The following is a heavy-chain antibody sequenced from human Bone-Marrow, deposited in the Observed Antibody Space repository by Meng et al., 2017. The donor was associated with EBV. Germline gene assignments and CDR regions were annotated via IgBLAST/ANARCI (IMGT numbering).Heavy chain of an antibody. J-gene: IGHJ5*02. Sequence: LLGSGLLLLNCLPSSSSTCSHSTGSMRSDLDIYRWLLAPAPEVVWLGRVNSNTGSPDSTQSLKGRVSISVDTSTNQVSMELSSVRAADTAMYYCASGVDPGYCARFDHWGQGTLVTVSS. CDR3: ASGVDPGYCARFDH. CDR2: NSNTGSP. CDR1: TGSMRSDLDI. D-gene: IGHD3-9*01. V-gene: IGHV4-61*01.